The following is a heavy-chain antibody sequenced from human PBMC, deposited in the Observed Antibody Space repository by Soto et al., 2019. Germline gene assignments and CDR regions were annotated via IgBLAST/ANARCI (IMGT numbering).Heavy chain of an antibody. Sequence: QVQLQQSGPGLVKPSQTLSLTCVISGDSVSSNGACWNWIRQSPSRGLQWLGRIYYRSKWFHDYAASVESRMAINPDTSRNQFSLQLDYVTPEDTAVYYCATVHCSAGTCVDGLDFCGQGTTVTVSS. J-gene: IGHJ6*02. V-gene: IGHV6-1*01. CDR2: IYYRSKWFH. D-gene: IGHD6-13*01. CDR1: GDSVSSNGAC. CDR3: ATVHCSAGTCVDGLDF.